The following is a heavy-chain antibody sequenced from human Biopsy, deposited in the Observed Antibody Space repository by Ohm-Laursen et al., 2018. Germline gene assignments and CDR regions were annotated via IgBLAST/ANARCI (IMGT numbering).Heavy chain of an antibody. CDR3: ARTPILIVSAGLVYRHRRHLQGMDV. CDR2: VDWDDYK. V-gene: IGHV2-70*11. D-gene: IGHD6-13*01. J-gene: IGHJ6*02. CDR1: GFSLSARGMC. Sequence: TQTLTLTCAFSGFSLSARGMCVSWIRQAPGKALEWLARVDWDDYKDYSASLQTKLSISKDTSNDQVVLTVNNVDPADTATYYCARTPILIVSAGLVYRHRRHLQGMDVWGQGIAVTVS.